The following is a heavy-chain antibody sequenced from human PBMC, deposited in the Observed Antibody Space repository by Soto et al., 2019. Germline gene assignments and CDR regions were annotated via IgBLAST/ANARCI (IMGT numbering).Heavy chain of an antibody. Sequence: SETLSLTXTVSGGSISSGDYYWSWIRQPPGKGLEWIGYIYYNGNTYYNPSLKSRVTLSVDTSKNQFSLELSSVTAADTAVYYCARTREIYGLFDYWGQGTLVTVSS. D-gene: IGHD3-10*01. CDR2: IYYNGNT. CDR1: GGSISSGDYY. V-gene: IGHV4-30-4*01. J-gene: IGHJ4*02. CDR3: ARTREIYGLFDY.